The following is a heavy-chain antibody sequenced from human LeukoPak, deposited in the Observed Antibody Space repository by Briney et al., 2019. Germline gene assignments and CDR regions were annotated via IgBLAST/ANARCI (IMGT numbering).Heavy chain of an antibody. CDR1: GYTFTSYG. CDR2: ISAYNGNK. Sequence: ASVKVSCKASGYTFTSYGISWVRQAPGQGLEWMGWISAYNGNKNYAQKLQGRVTMTTDTSTSTAYMELRSLRSDDTAVYYCARGRAMYYYDSSGYSDYWGQGTLVTVSS. D-gene: IGHD3-22*01. CDR3: ARGRAMYYYDSSGYSDY. V-gene: IGHV1-18*01. J-gene: IGHJ4*02.